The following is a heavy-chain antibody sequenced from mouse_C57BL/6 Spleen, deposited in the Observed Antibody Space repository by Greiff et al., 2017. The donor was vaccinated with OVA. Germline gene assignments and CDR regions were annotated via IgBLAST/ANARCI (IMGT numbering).Heavy chain of an antibody. Sequence: LEESGAELVRPGTSVKVSCKASGYAFTNYLIEWVKQRPGQGLEWIGVINPGSGGTNYNEKFKGKATLTADKASSTAYMQLSSLTSEDSAVYFCARGGVYWDYWGQGTTLTVSS. CDR1: GYAFTNYL. CDR3: ARGGVYWDY. D-gene: IGHD1-1*01. CDR2: INPGSGGT. J-gene: IGHJ2*01. V-gene: IGHV1-54*01.